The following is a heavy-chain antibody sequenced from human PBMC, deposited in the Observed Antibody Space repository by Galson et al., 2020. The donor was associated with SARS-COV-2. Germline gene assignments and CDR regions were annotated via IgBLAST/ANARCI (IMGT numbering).Heavy chain of an antibody. CDR2: ISSSSSTI. V-gene: IGHV3-48*02. J-gene: IGHJ6*02. D-gene: IGHD1-26*01. CDR3: ARDGYSGSYYTYYYYGMDV. CDR1: GFTFSSYS. Sequence: GESLKISCAASGFTFSSYSMNWVRQAPGKGLEWVSYISSSSSTIYYADSVKGRFTISRDNAKNSLYLQMNSLRDEDTAVYYCARDGYSGSYYTYYYYGMDVWGQGTTVTVSS.